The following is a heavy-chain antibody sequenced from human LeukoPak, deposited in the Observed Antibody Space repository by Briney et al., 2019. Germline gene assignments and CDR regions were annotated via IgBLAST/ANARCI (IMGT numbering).Heavy chain of an antibody. Sequence: GASVKVSCKVSGYTLTELSMHWVRQAPGKGLEWMGGFDPEDGETIHAQKFQGRVTMTEDTSTDTAYMELSSLRSEDTAVYYCARWLQLDGYFDYWGQGTLVTVSS. CDR3: ARWLQLDGYFDY. D-gene: IGHD5-24*01. CDR2: FDPEDGET. CDR1: GYTLTELS. J-gene: IGHJ4*02. V-gene: IGHV1-24*01.